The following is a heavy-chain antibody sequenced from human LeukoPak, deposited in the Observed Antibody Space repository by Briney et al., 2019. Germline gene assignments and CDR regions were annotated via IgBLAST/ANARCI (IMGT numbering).Heavy chain of an antibody. D-gene: IGHD3-3*01. CDR3: ASRARTYYDFWSGYYPQPYFDY. Sequence: GGSLRLSCAASGFTFSSYAMSWVRQAPGKGLEWVSAISGSGGSTYYADSVKGRFTISRDNSKNTLYLQMNSLRAEDTAVYYCASRARTYYDFWSGYYPQPYFDYWGQGTLVTVSS. J-gene: IGHJ4*02. CDR1: GFTFSSYA. CDR2: ISGSGGST. V-gene: IGHV3-23*01.